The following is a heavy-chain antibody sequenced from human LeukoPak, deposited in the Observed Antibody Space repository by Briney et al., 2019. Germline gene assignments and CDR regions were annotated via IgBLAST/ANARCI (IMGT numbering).Heavy chain of an antibody. J-gene: IGHJ6*02. CDR3: ARPVLRYFDWLSGMDV. Sequence: AASVKVSCTASGYTFTSYYMHWVRQAPGQGLEWMGIINPSGGSTSYAQKFQGRVTMTRDTSTSTVYMELSSLRSEDTAVYYCARPVLRYFDWLSGMDVWGQGTTVTVSS. CDR1: GYTFTSYY. CDR2: INPSGGST. D-gene: IGHD3-9*01. V-gene: IGHV1-46*01.